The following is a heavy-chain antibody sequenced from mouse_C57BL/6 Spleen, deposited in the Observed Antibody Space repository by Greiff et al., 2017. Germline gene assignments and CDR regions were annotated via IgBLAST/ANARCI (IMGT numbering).Heavy chain of an antibody. CDR3: ARDGNFAMDY. Sequence: QVQLQQSGAALARPGASVKMSCKASGYTFTSYTMHWVKQRPGQGLEWIGYINPSSGYTKYNQKFKDKATLTANKSSSTAYMQLMRLTSEDSAVYYCARDGNFAMDYWGQGTSVTVSS. J-gene: IGHJ4*01. V-gene: IGHV1-4*01. CDR2: INPSSGYT. CDR1: GYTFTSYT. D-gene: IGHD2-1*01.